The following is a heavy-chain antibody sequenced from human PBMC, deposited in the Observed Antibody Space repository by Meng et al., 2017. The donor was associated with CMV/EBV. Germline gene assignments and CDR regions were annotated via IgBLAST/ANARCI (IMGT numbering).Heavy chain of an antibody. CDR3: AKVHPSGGSYYVGPVDY. Sequence: SLKISCAASGFTFDDYAMHWVRQGPGKGLEWVSGISWNSGFIGHADSVRGRFTISRDNAKSSLYLQMNSLRAEDTALYYCAKVHPSGGSYYVGPVDYWGQGTLVTVSS. D-gene: IGHD1-26*01. V-gene: IGHV3-9*01. CDR1: GFTFDDYA. CDR2: ISWNSGFI. J-gene: IGHJ4*02.